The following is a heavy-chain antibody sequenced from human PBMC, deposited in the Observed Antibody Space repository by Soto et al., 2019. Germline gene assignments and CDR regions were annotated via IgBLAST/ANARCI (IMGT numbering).Heavy chain of an antibody. CDR1: GFTFSSYA. V-gene: IGHV3-23*01. CDR3: AKPVISSWYHFDY. D-gene: IGHD6-13*01. CDR2: ISGSGGST. J-gene: IGHJ4*02. Sequence: EVQLLESGGGLVQPGGSLRLSCAASGFTFSSYAMSWVRQAPGKGLEWVSAISGSGGSTYYADSVKGRFTISRDNSKNTLYLQMNSLRAEYTAVYYCAKPVISSWYHFDYWGQGTLVTVSS.